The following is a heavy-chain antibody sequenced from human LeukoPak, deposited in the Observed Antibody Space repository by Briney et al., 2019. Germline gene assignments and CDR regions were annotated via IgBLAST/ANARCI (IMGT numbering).Heavy chain of an antibody. Sequence: SETLSLTCAVYGGSFSGYYWSWIRQPPGKGLEWIGEINHSGSTNYNPSFKSRVTISVDTSKNQFSLKLSSVTAADTAVYYCARDSVVPNDYWGQGTLVTVSS. V-gene: IGHV4-34*01. D-gene: IGHD2-15*01. CDR1: GGSFSGYY. CDR3: ARDSVVPNDY. CDR2: INHSGST. J-gene: IGHJ4*02.